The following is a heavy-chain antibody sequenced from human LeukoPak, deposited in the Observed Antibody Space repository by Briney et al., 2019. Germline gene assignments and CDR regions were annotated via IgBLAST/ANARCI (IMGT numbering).Heavy chain of an antibody. J-gene: IGHJ6*03. D-gene: IGHD3-3*01. CDR2: IIPIFGTA. CDR3: ARVPLGIFGVVNYYYYMDV. V-gene: IGHV1-69*05. Sequence: SVKVSCKASGGTFSSYAISWVRQAPGQGLEWMGGIIPIFGTANYAQKFQGRVTITTDESTSTAYMELSSLRSEDTAVYYCARVPLGIFGVVNYYYYMDVWGKGTTVTVYS. CDR1: GGTFSSYA.